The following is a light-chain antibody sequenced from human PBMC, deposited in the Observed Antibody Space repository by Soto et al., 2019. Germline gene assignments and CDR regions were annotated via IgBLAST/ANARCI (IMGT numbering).Light chain of an antibody. CDR3: QQYNTYSA. Sequence: DIKMTQSPSSLSVSLVHRFSITCRASQSIGGFLNWYQPKLGKAPELLNYDASSLKSGVPSRFSGSGSGTEFTLTISSLQPDDFATYYCQQYNTYSAFGQGTKVDI. CDR1: QSIGGF. J-gene: IGKJ1*01. V-gene: IGKV1-5*01. CDR2: DAS.